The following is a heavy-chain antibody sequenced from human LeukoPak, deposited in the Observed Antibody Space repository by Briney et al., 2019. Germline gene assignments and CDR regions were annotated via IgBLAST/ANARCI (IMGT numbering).Heavy chain of an antibody. V-gene: IGHV3-66*01. D-gene: IGHD6-6*01. CDR2: IYSGGST. CDR3: AREVYYFDY. J-gene: IGHJ4*02. Sequence: PGGSLRLSCAASGFTVSSNFMSWVRQAPGKGLEWVSVIYSGGSTYYADSVKGRFTISRDNAKNSLYLQMNSLRAEDTAVYYCAREVYYFDYWGQGTLVTVSS. CDR1: GFTVSSNF.